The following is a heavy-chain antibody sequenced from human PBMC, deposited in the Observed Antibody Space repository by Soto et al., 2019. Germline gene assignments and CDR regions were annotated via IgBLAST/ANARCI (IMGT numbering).Heavy chain of an antibody. CDR3: ARDKDYYDRSGLDSFDI. J-gene: IGHJ3*02. CDR2: INAGNGNT. CDR1: GYTFTSYA. D-gene: IGHD3-22*01. V-gene: IGHV1-3*01. Sequence: VASVKVSCKASGYTFTSYAIHWVRQAPGQRLEWMGWINAGNGNTKYSQKFQGRVTITRDTSASTAYMELSSLRSEDTAVYYCARDKDYYDRSGLDSFDIWGQGTMVTVSS.